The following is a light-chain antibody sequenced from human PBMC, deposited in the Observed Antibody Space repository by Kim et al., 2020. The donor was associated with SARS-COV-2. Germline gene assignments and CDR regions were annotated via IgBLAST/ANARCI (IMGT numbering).Light chain of an antibody. V-gene: IGLV1-44*01. CDR2: SNT. CDR3: SAWDDGVDGWI. J-gene: IGLJ2*01. Sequence: GQRVTISCSGGNSNIGSGTVSWDQQFPGTAPKLLIYSNTQRPSRVPDRVSGSKAGTSASLAISGLQPDDEATYYCSAWDDGVDGWIFGGGTQLTVL. CDR1: NSNIGSGT.